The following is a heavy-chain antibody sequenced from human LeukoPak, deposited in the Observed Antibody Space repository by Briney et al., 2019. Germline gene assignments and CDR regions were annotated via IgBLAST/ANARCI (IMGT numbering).Heavy chain of an antibody. D-gene: IGHD3-3*01. CDR1: GYTFTGYY. J-gene: IGHJ6*02. CDR2: INPNSGGT. CDR3: ARLGLNSHYYDFWSGYYPYGMDV. Sequence: GASVKVSCKASGYTFTGYYMHWVRQAPGQGLEWMGWINPNSGGTNYAQKFQGRVTMTRDTSISTAYMELSRLRSDDTAVYYCARLGLNSHYYDFWSGYYPYGMDVWGQGTTVTVSS. V-gene: IGHV1-2*02.